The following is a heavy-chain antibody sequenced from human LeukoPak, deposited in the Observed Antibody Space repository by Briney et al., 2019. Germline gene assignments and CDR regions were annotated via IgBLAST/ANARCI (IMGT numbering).Heavy chain of an antibody. Sequence: SETLSLTCSVSGGSVTSYYWSWIRQPPGKGLEWIGHIHYSGSNNYNPSLKSRVTMFVDKSKNQISLRLSSVTAADTAVYYCARHGAVSSGSYFDYWGQGTQVTLS. CDR3: ARHGAVSSGSYFDY. D-gene: IGHD1-26*01. V-gene: IGHV4-59*08. J-gene: IGHJ4*02. CDR1: GGSVTSYY. CDR2: IHYSGSN.